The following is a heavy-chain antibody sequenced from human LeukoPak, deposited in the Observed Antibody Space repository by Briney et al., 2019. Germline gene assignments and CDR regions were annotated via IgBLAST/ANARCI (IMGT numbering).Heavy chain of an antibody. CDR1: GASITSYY. CDR2: IYPIGST. D-gene: IGHD2-15*01. CDR3: ARTSPRAATFDY. Sequence: SETLSLTCTVSGASITSYYWSWIRQPARGGMECIGRIYPIGSTNYNPSLKSRVSMSVDTSKNQFSLKLTSVTAGDTAVYYCARTSPRAATFDYWGQGTLVTVSS. J-gene: IGHJ4*02. V-gene: IGHV4-4*07.